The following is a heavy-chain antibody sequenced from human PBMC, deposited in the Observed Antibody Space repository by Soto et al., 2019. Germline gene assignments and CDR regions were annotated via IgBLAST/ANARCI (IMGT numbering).Heavy chain of an antibody. J-gene: IGHJ4*02. CDR2: INHSGST. CDR3: ARGLGTY. V-gene: IGHV4-34*01. Sequence: SETLSLTCAVYGGSFSGYYWSWIRQPPGKGLEWIGEINHSGSTNYNPSLKSRVTISVDTSKNQFSLKLSSVTAADTAVYYCARGLGTYWGQGTLVTVSS. D-gene: IGHD3-10*01. CDR1: GGSFSGYY.